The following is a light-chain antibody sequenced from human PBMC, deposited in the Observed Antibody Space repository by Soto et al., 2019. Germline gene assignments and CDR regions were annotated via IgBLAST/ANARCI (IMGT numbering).Light chain of an antibody. CDR1: QSISSY. CDR3: QQSYSTPQT. Sequence: DLQMTQSPSSLSASVGDRVTITCRASQSISSYLNWYQQKPGKAPKLLIYAASSLQSGVPSRFSGRGSGTDFTLTISSLQPEDVATYYCQQSYSTPQTFGPGTKVDIK. J-gene: IGKJ3*01. CDR2: AAS. V-gene: IGKV1-39*01.